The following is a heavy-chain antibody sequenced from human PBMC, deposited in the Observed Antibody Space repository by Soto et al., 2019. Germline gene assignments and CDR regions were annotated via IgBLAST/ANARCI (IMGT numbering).Heavy chain of an antibody. Sequence: GGSLRLSCAASGFTFDDYAMHWVRQAPGKGLEWVSGISWNSGSIGYADSVKGRFTISRDNAKNSLYLQMNSLRAEDRALYYCAKDTAIHYYYMDVGGKGTTVTV. V-gene: IGHV3-9*01. CDR3: AKDTAIHYYYMDV. J-gene: IGHJ6*03. CDR2: ISWNSGSI. D-gene: IGHD2-2*01. CDR1: GFTFDDYA.